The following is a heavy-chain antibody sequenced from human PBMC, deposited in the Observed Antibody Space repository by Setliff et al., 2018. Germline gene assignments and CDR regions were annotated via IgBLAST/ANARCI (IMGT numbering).Heavy chain of an antibody. CDR3: VRDGEKMAYDGFAV. J-gene: IGHJ3*01. CDR2: ISPDGYHT. CDR1: GFNFDDYG. V-gene: IGHV3-21*01. Sequence: GGSLRLSCTASGFNFDDYGMSWVRQAPGKGLEWVSSISPDGYHTYYGDSVKGRFTSSKDNAKNSLYLQMNSLSPDDTAIYYCVRDGEKMAYDGFAVWGQGTKVTVSS.